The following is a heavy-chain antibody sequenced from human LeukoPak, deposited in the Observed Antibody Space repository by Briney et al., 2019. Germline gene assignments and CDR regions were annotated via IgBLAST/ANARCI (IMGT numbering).Heavy chain of an antibody. V-gene: IGHV1-2*02. CDR2: INPNSGGT. D-gene: IGHD4-17*01. CDR1: GYTFTGYY. J-gene: IGHJ1*01. Sequence: GASVKVSCKASGYTFTGYYMHWVRQAPGQGLEWMGWINPNSGGTNYAQKFQGRVTMTRDTSISTAYMELSRLRTDDTAVYYCARGHGDPTDAEYFQHWGQGTLVTVSS. CDR3: ARGHGDPTDAEYFQH.